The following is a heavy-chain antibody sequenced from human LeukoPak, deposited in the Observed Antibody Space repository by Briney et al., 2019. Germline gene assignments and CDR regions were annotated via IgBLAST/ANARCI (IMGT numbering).Heavy chain of an antibody. D-gene: IGHD3-3*01. V-gene: IGHV1-18*01. CDR3: ARAENVHELRFLEWSPNFDY. Sequence: GASVKVSCKASGYTFTSYGIIWVRQAPGQGLEWMGWISAYNGNTDYAQKLQGRVTMTTDTSTSTAYMELRSLGSDDTAVYYCARAENVHELRFLEWSPNFDYWGQGTLVTVSS. CDR1: GYTFTSYG. J-gene: IGHJ4*02. CDR2: ISAYNGNT.